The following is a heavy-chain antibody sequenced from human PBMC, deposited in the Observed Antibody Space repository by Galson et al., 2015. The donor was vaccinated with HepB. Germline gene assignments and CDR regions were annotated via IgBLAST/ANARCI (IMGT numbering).Heavy chain of an antibody. CDR1: GYTFTSYD. D-gene: IGHD2-21*01. J-gene: IGHJ3*02. V-gene: IGHV1-8*01. Sequence: SVKVSCKASGYTFTSYDINWVRQATGQGLEWMGWMNPNSGNTGYAQKFQGRVTMTRNTSISTAYMELSSLRSEDTAVYYCARSVVVIASDAFDIWGQGTMVTVSS. CDR2: MNPNSGNT. CDR3: ARSVVVIASDAFDI.